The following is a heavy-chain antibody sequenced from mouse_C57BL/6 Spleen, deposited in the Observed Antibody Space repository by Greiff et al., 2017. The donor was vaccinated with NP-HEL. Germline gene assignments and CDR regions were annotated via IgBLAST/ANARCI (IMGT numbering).Heavy chain of an antibody. Sequence: EVQLQQSGPELVKPGASVKISCKASGYTFTDYYMNWVKQSHGNSLEWIGDINPNNGGTSYHQKFKGKATLTVDKSSSTAYMELRSLTSEDSAVYYCARLIPHYYGSSYGFAYWGQGTLVTVSA. CDR3: ARLIPHYYGSSYGFAY. D-gene: IGHD1-1*01. J-gene: IGHJ3*01. CDR1: GYTFTDYY. CDR2: INPNNGGT. V-gene: IGHV1-26*01.